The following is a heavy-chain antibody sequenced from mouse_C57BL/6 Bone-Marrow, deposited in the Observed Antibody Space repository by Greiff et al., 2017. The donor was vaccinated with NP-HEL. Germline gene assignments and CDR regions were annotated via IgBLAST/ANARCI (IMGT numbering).Heavy chain of an antibody. CDR2: ISNLAYSI. V-gene: IGHV5-15*04. CDR3: ARGDYYYYAMDY. Sequence: EVKLEESGGGLVQPGGSLKLSCAASGFTFSDYGMAWVRQAPRKGPEWVAFISNLAYSIYYADTVTGRFTISRENAKNTLYLEMSSLRSEDTAMYYCARGDYYYYAMDYWGQGTSVTVSS. J-gene: IGHJ4*01. CDR1: GFTFSDYG. D-gene: IGHD2-4*01.